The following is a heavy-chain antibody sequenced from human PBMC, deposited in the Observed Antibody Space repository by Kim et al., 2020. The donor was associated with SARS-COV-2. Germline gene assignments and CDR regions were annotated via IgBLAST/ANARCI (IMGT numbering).Heavy chain of an antibody. CDR3: ATASNYDILTGYSYPPDY. Sequence: ASVKVSCKVSGYTLTDLSMHWVRQAPGKGLEWMGGFDPEDGETIYAQKFQGRVTMTEDTSTDTAYMELSSLRSEDTAVYYCATASNYDILTGYSYPPDYWGQGTLVTVSS. D-gene: IGHD3-9*01. CDR2: FDPEDGET. CDR1: GYTLTDLS. J-gene: IGHJ4*02. V-gene: IGHV1-24*01.